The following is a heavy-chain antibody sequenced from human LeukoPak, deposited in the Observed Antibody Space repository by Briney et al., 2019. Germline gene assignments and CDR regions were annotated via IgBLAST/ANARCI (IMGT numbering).Heavy chain of an antibody. D-gene: IGHD5-24*01. CDR1: GFTFSSYS. CDR3: ARSRDGYTEIDY. Sequence: GGSLRLSCAASGFTFSSYSMNWVRQAPGKGLEWVSSISSSSSYIYYADSVKGRFTISRDNAKNSLYLQMNSLRAEDTAMYYCARSRDGYTEIDYWGQGTLVTVSS. V-gene: IGHV3-21*01. J-gene: IGHJ4*02. CDR2: ISSSSSYI.